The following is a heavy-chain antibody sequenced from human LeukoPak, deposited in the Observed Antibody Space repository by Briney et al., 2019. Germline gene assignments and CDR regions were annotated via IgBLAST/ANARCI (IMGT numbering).Heavy chain of an antibody. Sequence: PGGSLRLSCAASGFTFSSYAMHWVRQAPGKGLEWVAVISYDGSNKYYADSVKGRFTISRDNSKNTLYLQMNSLRAEDTAVYYCARDPSLAVAGAFDYWGQGTLVTVS. CDR2: ISYDGSNK. CDR1: GFTFSSYA. J-gene: IGHJ4*02. CDR3: ARDPSLAVAGAFDY. V-gene: IGHV3-30-3*01. D-gene: IGHD6-19*01.